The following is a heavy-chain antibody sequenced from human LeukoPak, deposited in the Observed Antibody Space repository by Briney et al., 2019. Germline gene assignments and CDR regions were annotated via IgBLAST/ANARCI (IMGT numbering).Heavy chain of an antibody. D-gene: IGHD2-2*02. CDR3: ARDGSLGSCSSTSCYKWAFAS. V-gene: IGHV3-21*01. Sequence: PGGSLRLSCAASGFTFSSYSMNWVRQAPGKGLEWVSYISSSSSYIYYAHSLKVRFTISRDNAKKSLYLQMNRLSAEDTAVYYCARDGSLGSCSSTSCYKWAFASWGQGTLVTVSS. CDR2: ISSSSSYI. J-gene: IGHJ4*02. CDR1: GFTFSSYS.